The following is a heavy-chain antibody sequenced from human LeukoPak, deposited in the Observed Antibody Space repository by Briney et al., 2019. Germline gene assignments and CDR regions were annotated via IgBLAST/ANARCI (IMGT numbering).Heavy chain of an antibody. V-gene: IGHV1-18*01. CDR3: ARLGYSYYDSSGCYYFDY. CDR1: GYTFTSYA. D-gene: IGHD3-22*01. J-gene: IGHJ4*02. Sequence: ASVKVSCKASGYTFTSYAITWVRQAPGQGLEWMGWISAYNGNTNYAQKLQGRVTMTTDTSTSTAYMELRSLRSDDTAVYYCARLGYSYYDSSGCYYFDYWGQGTLVTVSS. CDR2: ISAYNGNT.